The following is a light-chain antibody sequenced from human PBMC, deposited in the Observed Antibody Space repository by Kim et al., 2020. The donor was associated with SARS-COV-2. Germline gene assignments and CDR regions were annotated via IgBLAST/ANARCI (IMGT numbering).Light chain of an antibody. V-gene: IGKV3-15*01. CDR1: QSVSSN. J-gene: IGKJ2*01. Sequence: EIVMTQSPATLSVSPGERATLSCRASQSVSSNLAWYQQKPGQAPSLLIYDASTRATGIPGRFSGSGSGTEFTLTISSLQSEDFAVYYCQQYTNWPPEYTFGQGTKLGI. CDR3: QQYTNWPPEYT. CDR2: DAS.